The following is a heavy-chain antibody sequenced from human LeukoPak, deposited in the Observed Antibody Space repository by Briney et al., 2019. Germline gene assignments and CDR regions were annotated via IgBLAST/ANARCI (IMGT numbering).Heavy chain of an antibody. CDR1: GFTFSSYG. CDR3: AKDFYDFSDAFDI. Sequence: GGSLRLSCAASGFTFSSYGMHWVRQAPGKGLEWVAFIRYDGSNKYYADSVKGRFTISRDNSKNTLYLQMNSLRAEDTAVYYCAKDFYDFSDAFDIWGPGTMVTVSS. D-gene: IGHD3-3*01. J-gene: IGHJ3*02. CDR2: IRYDGSNK. V-gene: IGHV3-30*02.